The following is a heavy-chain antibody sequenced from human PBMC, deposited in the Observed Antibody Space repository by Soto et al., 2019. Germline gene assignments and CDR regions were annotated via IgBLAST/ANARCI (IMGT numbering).Heavy chain of an antibody. J-gene: IGHJ4*02. Sequence: GESLKISCKGSGYSFTIYWISWVRQMPGKGLEWMGRIDPSDSDTRYSPSFQGQVTISADKSISTAYLQWSSLKASDTAMYYCARRGDSSGYIDYWGQGILVTVSS. CDR1: GYSFTIYW. CDR2: IDPSDSDT. D-gene: IGHD3-22*01. V-gene: IGHV5-51*01. CDR3: ARRGDSSGYIDY.